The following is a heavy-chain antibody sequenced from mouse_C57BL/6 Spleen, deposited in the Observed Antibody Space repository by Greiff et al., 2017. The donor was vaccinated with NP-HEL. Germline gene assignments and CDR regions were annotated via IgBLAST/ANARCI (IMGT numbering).Heavy chain of an antibody. CDR3: TAPIYYDYVWFAD. D-gene: IGHD2-4*01. J-gene: IGHJ3*01. V-gene: IGHV14-1*01. CDR2: IDPEDGDT. Sequence: EVQLQQSGAELVRPGASVKLSCTASGFNIKDYYMHWVKQRPEQGLEWIGRIDPEDGDTESAPKFQGKANMTADTSSNTAYLQLSSLTSEDTAVYYCTAPIYYDYVWFADRGQGTLVTVSA. CDR1: GFNIKDYY.